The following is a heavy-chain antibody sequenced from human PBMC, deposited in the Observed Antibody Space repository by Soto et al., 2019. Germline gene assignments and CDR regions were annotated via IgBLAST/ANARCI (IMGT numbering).Heavy chain of an antibody. CDR1: GGSIISGGYC. D-gene: IGHD5-18*01. V-gene: IGHV4-61*08. CDR2: IYYSGST. Sequence: SETLSLTCTVSGGSIISGGYCWTWIRQHPVKGLEWMGHIYYSGSTNYNPSLKSRVTISADTSKNQVSLKLTSVTAADTAVYYCARDHPHSYGIYYFDYWGQGTLVTVSS. J-gene: IGHJ4*02. CDR3: ARDHPHSYGIYYFDY.